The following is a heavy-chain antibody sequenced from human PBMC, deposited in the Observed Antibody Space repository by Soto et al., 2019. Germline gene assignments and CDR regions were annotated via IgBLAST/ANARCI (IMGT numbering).Heavy chain of an antibody. J-gene: IGHJ4*02. V-gene: IGHV3-7*03. Sequence: PGGSLRLSCAASGFTFSSYWMSWVRQAPGKGLEWVANIKQDGSEKYYVDSVKGRFTISRDNAKNSLYLQMNSLRAEDTAVYYCARDGLGYTGSFDYWGQGTLVTVSS. CDR1: GFTFSSYW. CDR2: IKQDGSEK. D-gene: IGHD5-18*01. CDR3: ARDGLGYTGSFDY.